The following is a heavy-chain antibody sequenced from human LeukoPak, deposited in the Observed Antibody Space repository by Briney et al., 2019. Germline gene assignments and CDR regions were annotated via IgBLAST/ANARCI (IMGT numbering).Heavy chain of an antibody. Sequence: SETLSLTCTVSGGSINSYYWSWIRQPPGKGLEWVGYIYYSGSTNYKPSLKRRVTISVDTSKNQFSLKVSSVTAADTAVYYCASSRSSSGWSLIDYWGQGALVTVSS. CDR2: IYYSGST. J-gene: IGHJ4*02. D-gene: IGHD6-19*01. V-gene: IGHV4-59*01. CDR3: ASSRSSSGWSLIDY. CDR1: GGSINSYY.